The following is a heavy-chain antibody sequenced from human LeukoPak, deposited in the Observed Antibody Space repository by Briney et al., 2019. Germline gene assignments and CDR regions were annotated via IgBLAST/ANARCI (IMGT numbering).Heavy chain of an antibody. CDR3: AGYCSGGSCYYNYYYGMDV. Sequence: GGSLRLSCAASGFTFSNYWMNWVRQAPGKGLEWVANMKEDGSEKYCVDCVKGRFTISRDNSKNTLYLQMNSLRAEDTAVYYCAGYCSGGSCYYNYYYGMDVWGKGTTVTVSS. D-gene: IGHD2-15*01. V-gene: IGHV3-7*03. J-gene: IGHJ6*04. CDR2: MKEDGSEK. CDR1: GFTFSNYW.